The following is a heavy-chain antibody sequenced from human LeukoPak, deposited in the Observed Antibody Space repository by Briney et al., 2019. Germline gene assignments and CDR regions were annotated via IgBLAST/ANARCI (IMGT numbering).Heavy chain of an antibody. Sequence: QAGGSLRLSCAASGFTFSSYAMHWVRQAPGKGLEWVAVISYDGSNKYYADSVKGRFTISRDNSKNTLYLQMNSLRAEDTAVYYCAKGRRPPVAWFDYWGQGTLVTVAS. V-gene: IGHV3-30*04. J-gene: IGHJ4*02. CDR2: ISYDGSNK. CDR1: GFTFSSYA. CDR3: AKGRRPPVAWFDY.